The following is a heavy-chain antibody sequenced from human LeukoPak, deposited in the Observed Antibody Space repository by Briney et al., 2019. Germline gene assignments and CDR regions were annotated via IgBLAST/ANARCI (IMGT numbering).Heavy chain of an antibody. D-gene: IGHD3-10*01. CDR2: INPSGGST. V-gene: IGHV1-46*01. Sequence: ASVKVSCKASGYTFTSYYMHWVRQAPGQGLEWMGIINPSGGSTSYAQKFQGRVTMTRDTSTSTVYMELSSLRSEDTAVYYCARETYYGSGSPLFDYWGQGTLVTVAS. J-gene: IGHJ4*02. CDR3: ARETYYGSGSPLFDY. CDR1: GYTFTSYY.